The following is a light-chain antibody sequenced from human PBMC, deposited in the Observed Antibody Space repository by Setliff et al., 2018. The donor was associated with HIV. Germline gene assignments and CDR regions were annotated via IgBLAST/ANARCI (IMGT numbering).Light chain of an antibody. Sequence: QSALAQPASVSGSPGQSITISCTGTSXXVGGYNYVSWYRQHPGKAPKLMIYDVTNRPSGVSNRFSGSNSDNTASLTISGLQAEDEADYYCSSYTSNNSGVFGTGTKVTVL. CDR3: SSYTSNNSGV. CDR1: SXXVGGYNY. CDR2: DVT. V-gene: IGLV2-14*03. J-gene: IGLJ1*01.